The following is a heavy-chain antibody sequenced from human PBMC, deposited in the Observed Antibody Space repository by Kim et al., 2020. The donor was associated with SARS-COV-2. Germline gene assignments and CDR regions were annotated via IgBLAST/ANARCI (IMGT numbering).Heavy chain of an antibody. V-gene: IGHV3-48*04. Sequence: GGSLRLSCAASGFTFRDYSRNWVRQAPGRGLEWLSYLAGIGGNVYYADSVRGRFTISRDNAKNSLFLQMNDLRVEDTALYYCARDHPPEGDPLLDYWGQG. CDR2: LAGIGGNV. J-gene: IGHJ4*02. CDR3: ARDHPPEGDPLLDY. CDR1: GFTFRDYS.